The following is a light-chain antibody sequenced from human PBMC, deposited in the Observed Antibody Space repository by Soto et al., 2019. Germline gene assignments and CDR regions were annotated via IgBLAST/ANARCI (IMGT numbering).Light chain of an antibody. CDR3: QQSYRTPQA. V-gene: IGKV1-39*01. Sequence: VGDRFTITCRASQSISSYLNWYQQKPGKAPKLLIYAASSLQSGVPSRFSGSGSGTDFTLTISSPQPEDFATYYCQQSYRTPQAFGQGTRLEIK. CDR2: AAS. CDR1: QSISSY. J-gene: IGKJ5*01.